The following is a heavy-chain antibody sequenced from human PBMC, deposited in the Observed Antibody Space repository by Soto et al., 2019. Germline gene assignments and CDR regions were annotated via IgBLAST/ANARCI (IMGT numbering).Heavy chain of an antibody. CDR1: GFTFSNAW. CDR2: IKSKTDGGTT. J-gene: IGHJ3*02. V-gene: IGHV3-15*07. Sequence: PAGSLRLSCAASGFTFSNAWMNWVRQAPGKGLEWVGRIKSKTDGGTTDYAAPVKGRFTISRDDSKNTLYLQMNSPKTEDTAVYYCTTDQGAQYSSSWYGWNAFDIWGQGTMVTVSS. D-gene: IGHD6-13*01. CDR3: TTDQGAQYSSSWYGWNAFDI.